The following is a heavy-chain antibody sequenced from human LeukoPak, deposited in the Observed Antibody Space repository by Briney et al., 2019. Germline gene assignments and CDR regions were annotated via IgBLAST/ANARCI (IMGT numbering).Heavy chain of an antibody. CDR3: ARDMAYYYGSGSYRSFDY. CDR2: ISAYNGNT. CDR1: GYTFTSYG. V-gene: IGHV1-18*01. D-gene: IGHD3-10*01. J-gene: IGHJ4*02. Sequence: VASVKVSCKASGYTFTSYGIRWVRQAPGQGLEWMGWISAYNGNTNYAQKLQGRVTVTTDTSTSTAYMELRSLRSDDTAVYYCARDMAYYYGSGSYRSFDYWGQGTLVTVSS.